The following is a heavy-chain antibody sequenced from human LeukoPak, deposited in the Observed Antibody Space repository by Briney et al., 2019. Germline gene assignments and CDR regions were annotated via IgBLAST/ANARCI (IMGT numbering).Heavy chain of an antibody. CDR3: AKDLSGYSYGYAPHFDY. D-gene: IGHD5-18*01. CDR1: GFTFSSYG. Sequence: GGSLRLSCAASGFTFSSYGTHWVRQAPGKGLEWVAVISYDGSNKYYADSVRGRFTISRDNSKNALYLQMNSLRAEDTAVYYCAKDLSGYSYGYAPHFDYWGQGTLVTVSS. V-gene: IGHV3-30*18. J-gene: IGHJ4*02. CDR2: ISYDGSNK.